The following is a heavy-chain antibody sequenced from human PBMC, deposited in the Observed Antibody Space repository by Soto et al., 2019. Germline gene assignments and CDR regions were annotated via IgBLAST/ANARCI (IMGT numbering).Heavy chain of an antibody. Sequence: ASVKVSCKVSGYTLTELSMHWVRQAPGKGLEWMGGFDPEDGETIYAQKFQGRVTMTEDTSTDTAYMELSSLRSEDMAVYYCATDAPTHSSGWYFFFSWGQGTLVTVSS. V-gene: IGHV1-24*01. CDR1: GYTLTELS. J-gene: IGHJ4*02. CDR2: FDPEDGET. CDR3: ATDAPTHSSGWYFFFS. D-gene: IGHD6-19*01.